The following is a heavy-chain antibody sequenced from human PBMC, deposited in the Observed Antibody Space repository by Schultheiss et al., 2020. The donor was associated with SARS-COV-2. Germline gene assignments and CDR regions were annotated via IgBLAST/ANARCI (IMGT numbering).Heavy chain of an antibody. CDR2: ISGSGGST. J-gene: IGHJ4*02. Sequence: GESLKISCAASGFTFSSYAMSWVRQAPGKGLEWVSAISGSGGSTYYADSVKGRFTISRDNSKNTLYLQMNSLRAEDTAVYYCAKGGWELRYYFDYWGQGTLVTVSS. V-gene: IGHV3-23*01. CDR3: AKGGWELRYYFDY. CDR1: GFTFSSYA. D-gene: IGHD1-26*01.